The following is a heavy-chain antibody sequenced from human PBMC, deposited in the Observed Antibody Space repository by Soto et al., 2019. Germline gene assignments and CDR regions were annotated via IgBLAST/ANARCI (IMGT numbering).Heavy chain of an antibody. Sequence: GGSLRLSCASSVFFFSAYWMSCVRHSPGKWLEWVAVIKQDGSETYYLDSVKGRFTFSRDNAKNSLDLQTSSLRAEDTAVYYCARGPEECHPLRNNWFDPGGQRASVPV. CDR1: VFFFSAYW. CDR3: ARGPEECHPLRNNWFDP. V-gene: IGHV3-7*01. J-gene: IGHJ5*02. D-gene: IGHD3-3*01. CDR2: IKQDGSET.